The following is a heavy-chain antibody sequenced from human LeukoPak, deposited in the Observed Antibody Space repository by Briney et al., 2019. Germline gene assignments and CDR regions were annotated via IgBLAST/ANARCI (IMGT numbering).Heavy chain of an antibody. Sequence: SETLSLTCAVYGGSFSGYYWSWIRQPPGKGLEWIGEINHSGSTNYNPSLKSRVTISVDTSKKQFSLKLSSVTAADTAVHYCASQIGLCGGDCPDAFDIWGQGTMVTVSS. D-gene: IGHD2-21*02. J-gene: IGHJ3*02. CDR2: INHSGST. CDR3: ASQIGLCGGDCPDAFDI. CDR1: GGSFSGYY. V-gene: IGHV4-34*01.